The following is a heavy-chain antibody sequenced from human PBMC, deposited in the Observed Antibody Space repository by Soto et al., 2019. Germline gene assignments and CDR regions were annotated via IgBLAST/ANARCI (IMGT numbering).Heavy chain of an antibody. CDR2: ISSSGSTI. Sequence: GALRLSCAASGFTFSDYYMSWIRQAPGKGLEWVSYISSSGSTIYYADSVKGRFTISRDNAKNSLYLQMNSLRAEDTAVYYCAREGRTYSSSSSYWYFDLWGRGTLVTV. J-gene: IGHJ2*01. V-gene: IGHV3-11*01. CDR3: AREGRTYSSSSSYWYFDL. CDR1: GFTFSDYY. D-gene: IGHD6-6*01.